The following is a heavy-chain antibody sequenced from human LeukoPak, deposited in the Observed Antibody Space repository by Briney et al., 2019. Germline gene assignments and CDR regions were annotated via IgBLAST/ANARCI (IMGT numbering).Heavy chain of an antibody. D-gene: IGHD4-17*01. CDR1: GFTFSSYW. CDR2: INSDGSST. V-gene: IGHV3-74*01. Sequence: GGSLRLSCAASGFTFSSYWMHWVRQAPGKGLVWVSRINSDGSSTSYADSVKGRFTISRDNAKNTLYLQMNSLRAEDTAVYYCARVGNHGDYTVPWYFDLWGRGTLVTVSS. CDR3: ARVGNHGDYTVPWYFDL. J-gene: IGHJ2*01.